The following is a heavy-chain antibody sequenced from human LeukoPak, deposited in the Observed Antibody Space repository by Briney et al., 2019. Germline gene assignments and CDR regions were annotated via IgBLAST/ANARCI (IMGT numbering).Heavy chain of an antibody. J-gene: IGHJ6*02. D-gene: IGHD3-3*02. V-gene: IGHV4-34*01. Sequence: SETLSLTCAVYGGSFSGYYWSWIRQPPGKGLDWIGEINHSGSTYYNPSLKSRVTISVDTSKNQFSLKLSSVTAADTAVYYCARASIGSQSYYYYYYGMDVWGQGTTVTVSS. CDR2: INHSGST. CDR1: GGSFSGYY. CDR3: ARASIGSQSYYYYYYGMDV.